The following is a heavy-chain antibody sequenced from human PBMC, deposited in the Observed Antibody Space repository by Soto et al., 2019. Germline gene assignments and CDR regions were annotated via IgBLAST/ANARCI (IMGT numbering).Heavy chain of an antibody. CDR3: ARWSYLDY. CDR1: GFSFSSYA. Sequence: PGGSLRLSCASCGFSFSSYAMIWVRHAPGKGLEWVSTISGIYCKTFYADSLKGRFSISRDASDNMLYLLMNSLRDDDTAVYYCARWSYLDYWGQGARVTVSS. J-gene: IGHJ4*02. CDR2: ISGIYCKT. D-gene: IGHD2-15*01. V-gene: IGHV3-23*01.